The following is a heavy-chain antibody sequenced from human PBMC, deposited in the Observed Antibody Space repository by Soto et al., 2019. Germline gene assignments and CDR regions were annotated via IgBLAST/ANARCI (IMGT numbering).Heavy chain of an antibody. CDR2: IKQDGSEK. J-gene: IGHJ6*02. V-gene: IGHV3-7*01. CDR1: GFTFSSYW. D-gene: IGHD6-13*01. CDR3: ARIASAGRGWDV. Sequence: EVQLVESGGGLVQPGGSLRLSCAASGFTFSSYWMSWVRQAPVKGLEWVGNIKQDGSEKNYVDSVEGRFTISRDNAKNSLYLQINGLRAEDTVVYYCARIASAGRGWDVWGQGTTVVVS.